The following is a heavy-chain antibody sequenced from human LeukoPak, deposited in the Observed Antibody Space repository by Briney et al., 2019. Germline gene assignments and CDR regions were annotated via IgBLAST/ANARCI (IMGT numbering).Heavy chain of an antibody. CDR1: AGSFSGHY. D-gene: IGHD2/OR15-2a*01. Sequence: PSETLSLTCAVYAGSFSGHYWSWIRQPPGKGLEWIGEINHSGSTNYNPSLKSRVTISVDTSKNQFSLKLSSVTAADTAVYYCARGRDSTTLLRYGMDVWGKGTTVTVSS. V-gene: IGHV4-34*01. J-gene: IGHJ6*04. CDR3: ARGRDSTTLLRYGMDV. CDR2: INHSGST.